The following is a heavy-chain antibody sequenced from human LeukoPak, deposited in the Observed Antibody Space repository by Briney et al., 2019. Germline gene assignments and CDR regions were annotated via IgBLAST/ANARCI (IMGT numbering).Heavy chain of an antibody. Sequence: ASVKVSCKASGYTFTSYGISWVRQAPGQGLEWMGRIIPILGIANYAQKFQGRVTITADKSTSTAYMELSSLRSEDTAVYYCAGREDDYSNYEEYFQHWGQGTLVTVSS. CDR3: AGREDDYSNYEEYFQH. J-gene: IGHJ1*01. CDR1: GYTFTSYG. D-gene: IGHD4-11*01. V-gene: IGHV1-69*04. CDR2: IIPILGIA.